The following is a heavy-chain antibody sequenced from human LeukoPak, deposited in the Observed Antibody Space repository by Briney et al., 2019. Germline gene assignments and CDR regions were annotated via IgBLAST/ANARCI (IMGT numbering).Heavy chain of an antibody. Sequence: PSETLSLTCAVYGGSFSGYYWSWIRQPPGKGLEWIGEINHSGSTNYNPSLKSRVTISVDTSKNQFSLKLSSVTAADTAVYYCASPTSLYSGSYYSGETWGQGTLVTVSS. CDR3: ASPTSLYSGSYYSGET. V-gene: IGHV4-34*01. CDR2: INHSGST. D-gene: IGHD1-26*01. CDR1: GGSFSGYY. J-gene: IGHJ4*02.